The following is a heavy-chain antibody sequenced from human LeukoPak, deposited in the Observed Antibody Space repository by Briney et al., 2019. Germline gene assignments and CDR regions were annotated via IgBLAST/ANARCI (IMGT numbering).Heavy chain of an antibody. J-gene: IGHJ5*02. D-gene: IGHD3-9*01. CDR2: INPNSGGT. CDR1: GYTFTGYY. V-gene: IGHV1-2*02. Sequence: ASVKVSCKASGYTFTGYYMHWVRQAPGQGLEWMGWINPNSGGTNYAQKFQGRVTMTRDTSISTAYMELSRLRSDDTAVYYCAREPKYDILTGYYQWRGWLDPWGQGTLVTVSS. CDR3: AREPKYDILTGYYQWRGWLDP.